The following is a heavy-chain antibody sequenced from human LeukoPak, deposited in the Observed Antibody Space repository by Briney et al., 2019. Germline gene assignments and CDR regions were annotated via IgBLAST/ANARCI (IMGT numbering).Heavy chain of an antibody. CDR3: ARTTIYYYYMDV. V-gene: IGHV1-8*02. D-gene: IGHD5-12*01. CDR1: GYTFTSYA. J-gene: IGHJ6*03. Sequence: ASVKVSCKASGYTFTSYAMNWVRQAPGQGLEWMGWMNPNSGNTGYAQKFQGRVTMTRNTSISTAYMELSSLRSEDTAVYYCARTTIYYYYMDVWGKGTTVTISS. CDR2: MNPNSGNT.